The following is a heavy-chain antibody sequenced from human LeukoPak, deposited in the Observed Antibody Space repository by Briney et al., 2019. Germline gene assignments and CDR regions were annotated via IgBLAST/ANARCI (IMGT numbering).Heavy chain of an antibody. D-gene: IGHD1-26*01. J-gene: IGHJ6*03. CDR3: ARDRGSIPESDYYYYYMDV. CDR1: GYTFTSYY. V-gene: IGHV1-46*01. Sequence: ASVKVSCKASGYTFTSYYMHWVRQAPGQGLEWMGIINPSGGSTSYAQKFQGRVTMTRDMSTSTVYMELSSLRSEDTAVYYCARDRGSIPESDYYYYYMDVWGKGTTVTVSS. CDR2: INPSGGST.